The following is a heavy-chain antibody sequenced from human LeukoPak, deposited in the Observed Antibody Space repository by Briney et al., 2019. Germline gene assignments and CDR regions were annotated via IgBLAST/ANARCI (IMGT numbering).Heavy chain of an antibody. CDR1: GGSIRSYY. V-gene: IGHV4-59*01. Sequence: PSETLSLTCTVSGGSIRSYYWSWIRQPPGKGLEWIGYIYYSGSTNYNPSLKSRVTISVDTSKNQFSLKLSSVTAADTAVYYCARGMTTVTGDFDYWGQGTLVTVSS. D-gene: IGHD4-17*01. CDR2: IYYSGST. CDR3: ARGMTTVTGDFDY. J-gene: IGHJ4*02.